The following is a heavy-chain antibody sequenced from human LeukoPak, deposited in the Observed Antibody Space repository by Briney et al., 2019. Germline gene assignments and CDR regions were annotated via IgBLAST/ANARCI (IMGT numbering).Heavy chain of an antibody. CDR2: ISSSSSYI. D-gene: IGHD6-19*01. V-gene: IGHV3-21*04. CDR3: ARWYSSGWYFFHFDY. CDR1: GFTFSSYS. Sequence: PGGSLRLSCAASGFTFSSYSMNWVRQAPGKGLEWVSSISSSSSYIYYADSVKGRFTISRDNSKNTLYLQMNSLRAEDTAVYYCARWYSSGWYFFHFDYWGQGTLVTASS. J-gene: IGHJ4*02.